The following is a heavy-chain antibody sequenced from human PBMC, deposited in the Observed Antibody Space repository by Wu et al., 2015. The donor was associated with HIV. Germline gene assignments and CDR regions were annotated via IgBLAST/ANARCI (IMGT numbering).Heavy chain of an antibody. Sequence: QVQLIQSGAEVKKPGASVKVSCKASGYSFSDYYMYWMRQAPGQRLEWMGWINPKRGDTKYAQKFQGRVTMTRDTSISTAYMELSRLTNDDTAVFYCVRGDREWTNSLTIDYWGQGTLVTVSS. V-gene: IGHV1-2*02. J-gene: IGHJ4*02. CDR3: VRGDREWTNSLTIDY. CDR2: INPKRGDT. CDR1: GYSFSDYY. D-gene: IGHD3-3*01.